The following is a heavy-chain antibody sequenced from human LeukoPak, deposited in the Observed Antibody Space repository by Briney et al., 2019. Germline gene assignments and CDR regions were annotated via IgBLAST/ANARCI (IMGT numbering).Heavy chain of an antibody. D-gene: IGHD3-9*01. CDR1: GFTFSSYG. J-gene: IGHJ4*02. CDR2: ISYDGSNK. V-gene: IGHV3-30*03. Sequence: GGSLRLSCAASGFTFSSYGMHWVRQAPGKGLEWVAVISYDGSNKYYADSVKGRFTISRDNSKNTLYLQMNSLRAEDTAVYYCALGVLTGYYNFDYWGQGTLATVSS. CDR3: ALGVLTGYYNFDY.